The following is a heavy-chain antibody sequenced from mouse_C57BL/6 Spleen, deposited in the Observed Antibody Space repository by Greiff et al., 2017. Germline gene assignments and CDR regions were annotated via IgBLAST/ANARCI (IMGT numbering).Heavy chain of an antibody. CDR3: ASNYYGSSYVYFDV. J-gene: IGHJ1*03. V-gene: IGHV1-7*01. CDR1: GYTFPSYW. D-gene: IGHD1-1*01. Sequence: QVQLKESGAELAKPGASVKLSCKASGYTFPSYWMHWVKQRPGQGLEWIGYINPSSGYTKYNQKFKDKATLTADKSSSTAYMQLRSLTYEDSAVYYCASNYYGSSYVYFDVWGTGTTVTVSS. CDR2: INPSSGYT.